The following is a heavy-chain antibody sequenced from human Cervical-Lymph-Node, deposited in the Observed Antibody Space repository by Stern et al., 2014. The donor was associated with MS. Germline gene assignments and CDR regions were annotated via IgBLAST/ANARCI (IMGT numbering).Heavy chain of an antibody. D-gene: IGHD2/OR15-2a*01. V-gene: IGHV4-59*01. CDR2: VYYSCTT. J-gene: IGHJ4*01. CDR1: GGSITNYY. Sequence: QLQESGPGLVKPSETLSLPCTVSGGSITNYYWSWSRQPPGKGLEWIGYVYYSCTTNYNPSLKSRIAKSIDTSQNQFSLKLSSVTAADTAVYYCARDKGLFFLWGQGTLVTVSS. CDR3: ARDKGLFFL.